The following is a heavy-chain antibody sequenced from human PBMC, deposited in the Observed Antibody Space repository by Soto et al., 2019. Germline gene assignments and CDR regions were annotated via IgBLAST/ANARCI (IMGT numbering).Heavy chain of an antibody. CDR1: GVTFRSYA. CDR2: ISGSGGST. D-gene: IGHD3-22*01. J-gene: IGHJ4*02. Sequence: PGGPQRLCWAAAGVTFRSYAMRWVRQAPGKGLEWVSVISGSGGSTHYADSVKGRSTISRDNSKNTLHLQVNSLRGEDTAVYYCAKEADISGYYPDYWGQGTQVTVSS. CDR3: AKEADISGYYPDY. V-gene: IGHV3-23*01.